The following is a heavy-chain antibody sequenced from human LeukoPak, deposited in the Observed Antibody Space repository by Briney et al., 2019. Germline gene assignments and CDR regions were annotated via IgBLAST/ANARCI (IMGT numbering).Heavy chain of an antibody. CDR3: ARRPARITMVRGAKTRHAPRGPIDY. V-gene: IGHV4-39*07. J-gene: IGHJ4*02. CDR1: GGSISSSSYY. D-gene: IGHD3-10*01. Sequence: SETLSLTCTVSGGSISSSSYYWGWIRQPPRKGLEWIGSIYYSGSTYYNPSLKSRVTISVDTSKNQFSLKLSSVTAADTAVYYCARRPARITMVRGAKTRHAPRGPIDYWGQGTLVTVSS. CDR2: IYYSGST.